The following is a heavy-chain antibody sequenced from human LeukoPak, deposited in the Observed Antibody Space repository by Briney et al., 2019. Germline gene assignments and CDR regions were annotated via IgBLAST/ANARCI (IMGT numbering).Heavy chain of an antibody. Sequence: SETLSLTCAVYGGSFSGYYWRWIRQPPGKGLEWIGEINHSGSTDYNPSLKSRVTISVDTSKNQFSLKLSTVNAADTAVYYCASLYGYSFAVSRKYFDYWGQGTLVTVPS. V-gene: IGHV4-34*01. J-gene: IGHJ4*02. D-gene: IGHD5-24*01. CDR1: GGSFSGYY. CDR2: INHSGST. CDR3: ASLYGYSFAVSRKYFDY.